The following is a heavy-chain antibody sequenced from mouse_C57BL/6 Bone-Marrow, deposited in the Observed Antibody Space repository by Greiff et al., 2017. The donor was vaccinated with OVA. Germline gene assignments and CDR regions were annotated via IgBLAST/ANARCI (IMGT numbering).Heavy chain of an antibody. V-gene: IGHV1-69*01. CDR3: AKDGNYHYYAMDY. D-gene: IGHD2-1*01. CDR1: GYTFTSYW. Sequence: VKLMESGAELVMPGASVKLSCKASGYTFTSYWMHWVKQRPGQGLEWIGEIDPSDSYTNYNQKFKGKSTLTVDKSSSTAYMQLSSLTSEDSAVYYCAKDGNYHYYAMDYWGQGTSVTVSS. J-gene: IGHJ4*01. CDR2: IDPSDSYT.